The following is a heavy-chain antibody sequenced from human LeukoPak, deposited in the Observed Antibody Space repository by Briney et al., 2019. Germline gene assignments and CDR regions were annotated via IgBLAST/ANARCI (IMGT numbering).Heavy chain of an antibody. Sequence: GASVKVSRKASGYTFTGYYMHWVRQAPGQGLEWMGWINPNSGGTNYAQKFQGRVTMTRDTSISTAYMELSRLRSDDTAVYYCARDYGYTSSSVDYWGQGTLVTVSS. CDR2: INPNSGGT. V-gene: IGHV1-2*02. J-gene: IGHJ4*02. D-gene: IGHD6-6*01. CDR1: GYTFTGYY. CDR3: ARDYGYTSSSVDY.